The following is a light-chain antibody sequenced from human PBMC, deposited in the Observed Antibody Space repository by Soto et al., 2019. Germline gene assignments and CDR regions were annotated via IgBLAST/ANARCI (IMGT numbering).Light chain of an antibody. CDR3: QQYNSYSPLT. CDR1: QSISSW. V-gene: IGKV1-5*01. CDR2: DTF. J-gene: IGKJ4*01. Sequence: DIQRTQSPSSVSASVGDRVSITCRAIQSISSWLAWYQQKPGKAPKLLMFDTFSLESGVPSRFSGSRSGTEFTLTISSLQPDDYATYYCQQYNSYSPLTFGGGTKVDIK.